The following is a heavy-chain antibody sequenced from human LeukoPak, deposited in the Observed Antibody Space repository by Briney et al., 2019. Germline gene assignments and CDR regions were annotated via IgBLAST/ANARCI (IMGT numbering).Heavy chain of an antibody. CDR1: GFIFSDYG. Sequence: TGGSLRLSCAASGFIFSDYGMHWVRQAPGKGLEWVAVIWNNGNNRYADSVRGRFTISRDDSKNTLYLQMNSLRAEDTAVYYCAKLFADTAMPNYYYYGMDVWGQGTTVTVSS. J-gene: IGHJ6*02. CDR3: AKLFADTAMPNYYYYGMDV. D-gene: IGHD5-18*01. V-gene: IGHV3-33*06. CDR2: IWNNGNNR.